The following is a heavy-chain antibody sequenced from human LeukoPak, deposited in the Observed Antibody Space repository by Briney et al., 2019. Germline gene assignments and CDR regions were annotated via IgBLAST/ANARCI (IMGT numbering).Heavy chain of an antibody. J-gene: IGHJ5*02. CDR2: IYYSGST. D-gene: IGHD3-22*01. Sequence: SQTLSLTCTVSGGSISSGDYYWSWIRQPPGKGLEWIGYIYYSGSTYYNPSLKSRVTISVDTSKNQFSLKLSSVTAADTAVYYCARGYYDSSGYPSPVGYNWFDPWGQGTLVTVSS. CDR1: GGSISSGDYY. CDR3: ARGYYDSSGYPSPVGYNWFDP. V-gene: IGHV4-30-4*01.